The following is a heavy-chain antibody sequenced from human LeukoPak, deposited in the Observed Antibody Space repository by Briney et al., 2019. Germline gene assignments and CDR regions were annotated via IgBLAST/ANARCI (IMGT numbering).Heavy chain of an antibody. Sequence: SETLSLTCTVSGGSINSYYWSWIWQPPGKGLEWIGYIYYSGSTKYNPSLKSRVTISVDTSKNQFSLKLSSVTAEDTAVYYCARGYDSSGYYPSWGQGTLVTVSS. CDR3: ARGYDSSGYYPS. J-gene: IGHJ4*02. CDR1: GGSINSYY. CDR2: IYYSGST. V-gene: IGHV4-59*01. D-gene: IGHD3-22*01.